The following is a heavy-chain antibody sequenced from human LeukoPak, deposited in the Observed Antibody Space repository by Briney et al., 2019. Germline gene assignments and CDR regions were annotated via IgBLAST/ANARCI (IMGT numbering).Heavy chain of an antibody. Sequence: SQTLSLTCAISGDSVSSNRTAWTWLRQSPSRGLEWLGNTYYRSKWYTDYAVSVKSRITINPDTSKNQFFLQLNSVTPEDMAVYYCARGWALGSWGQGTLVTVSS. V-gene: IGHV6-1*01. D-gene: IGHD3-16*01. J-gene: IGHJ5*02. CDR3: ARGWALGS. CDR1: GDSVSSNRTA. CDR2: TYYRSKWYT.